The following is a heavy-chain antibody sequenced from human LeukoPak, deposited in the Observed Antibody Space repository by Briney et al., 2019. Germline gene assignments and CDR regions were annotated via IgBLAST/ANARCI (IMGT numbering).Heavy chain of an antibody. V-gene: IGHV4-59*01. CDR3: AREFRDIVVVPAAMRGDAFDI. D-gene: IGHD2-2*01. CDR2: IYYSGST. J-gene: IGHJ3*02. Sequence: PSETLSLTCTVSGGSISSYYWSWIRQPPGKGLEWLGYIYYSGSTNYNPSLKSRVTISVDTSKNQFSLKLSSVTAADTAVYYCAREFRDIVVVPAAMRGDAFDIWGQGTMVTVSS. CDR1: GGSISSYY.